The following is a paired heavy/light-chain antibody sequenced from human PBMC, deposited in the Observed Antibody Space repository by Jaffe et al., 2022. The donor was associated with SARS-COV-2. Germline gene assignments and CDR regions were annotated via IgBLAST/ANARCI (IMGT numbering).Light chain of an antibody. CDR2: EVN. V-gene: IGLV2-8*01. CDR3: SSYAGSNNLV. CDR1: SSDVGGYTY. J-gene: IGLJ2*01. Sequence: QSALTQPPSASGSPGQSVTISCTGTSSDVGGYTYVSWYQQHPGKAPKLLIYEVNKRPSGVPDRFSGSKSGNTASLTVSGLQAEDEADYYCSSYAGSNNLVFGGGTKVTVL.
Heavy chain of an antibody. D-gene: IGHD2-2*01. CDR3: ARGYCRNTNCLGGY. V-gene: IGHV3-30-3*01. CDR2: VSYDGSNK. CDR1: GFTFSSFA. J-gene: IGHJ4*02. Sequence: QVQLVQSGGGVVQPGRSLRLSCAASGFTFSSFAMHWVRQAPGKGLEWMAVVSYDGSNKNYADSVQGRFTISRDDSKNTLYLQMSSLRAEDTAVYYCARGYCRNTNCLGGYWGQGTLVTVSS.